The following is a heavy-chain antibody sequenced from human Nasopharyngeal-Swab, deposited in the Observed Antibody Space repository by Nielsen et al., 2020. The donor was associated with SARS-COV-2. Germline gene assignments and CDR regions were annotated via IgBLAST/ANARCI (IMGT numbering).Heavy chain of an antibody. CDR3: VKGFEGGGAFDI. CDR2: ISGDGGST. Sequence: GESLKISCAASGFTFDDYAMHWVRQAPGKGPEWVSLISGDGGSTYYADSVKGRFTISRDNSKNSLYLQMNSLRTEDTALYYCVKGFEGGGAFDIWGQGTMVTVSS. V-gene: IGHV3-43*02. D-gene: IGHD3-16*01. CDR1: GFTFDDYA. J-gene: IGHJ3*02.